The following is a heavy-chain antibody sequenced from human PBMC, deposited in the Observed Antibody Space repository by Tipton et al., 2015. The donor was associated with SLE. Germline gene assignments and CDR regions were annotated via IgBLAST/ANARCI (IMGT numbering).Heavy chain of an antibody. D-gene: IGHD3-22*01. CDR2: IYNSGST. J-gene: IGHJ2*01. CDR3: ARQVGMGKWFSDL. Sequence: TLSLTCSVSGGSIGTSISYWGWIRQPPGKGLEWIGIIYNSGSTYYNPALTSRVTISVDTSKNQFSVTLTSVTDADTAVYYCARQVGMGKWFSDLWGRGTLVTVSS. V-gene: IGHV4-39*01. CDR1: GGSIGTSISY.